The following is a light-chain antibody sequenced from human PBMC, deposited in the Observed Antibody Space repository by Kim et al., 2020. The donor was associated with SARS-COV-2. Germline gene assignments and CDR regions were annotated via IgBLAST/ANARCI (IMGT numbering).Light chain of an antibody. CDR1: QSVSSN. CDR2: GAS. J-gene: IGKJ1*01. V-gene: IGKV3-15*01. CDR3: QQYNNWPGT. Sequence: EIVMTQSPATLSVSPGERVTLSCRASQSVSSNLAWYQQKPGQAPRLLIYGASTRATGIAARFSGSGSGTEFTLTISSLQSEDFAVYYCQQYNNWPGTFGQGTKVDIK.